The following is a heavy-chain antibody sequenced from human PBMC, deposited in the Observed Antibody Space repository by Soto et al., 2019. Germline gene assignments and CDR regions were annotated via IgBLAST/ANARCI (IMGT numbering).Heavy chain of an antibody. CDR1: GASISSYF. D-gene: IGHD2-2*01. CDR3: AAICSSPSCYVTNV. J-gene: IGHJ6*01. CDR2: IYTSGST. Sequence: QVQLQESGPGLVKPSETLSLTCTVSGASISSYFWSWIRQPAGKGLEWLGRIYTSGSTDYNPSIESRVTMPGRTSKNQVSLKVTSVTAAATAVGYWAAICSSPSCYVTNVWEQGTSVAVSS. V-gene: IGHV4-4*07.